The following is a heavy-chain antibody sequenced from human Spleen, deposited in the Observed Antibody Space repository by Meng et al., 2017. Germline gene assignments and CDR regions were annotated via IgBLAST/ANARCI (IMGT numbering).Heavy chain of an antibody. CDR3: VHSLRLVKFPRCSGGRCYYFDY. D-gene: IGHD2-15*01. J-gene: IGHJ4*02. Sequence: SGPMLVTSTQTLTPTCTFSGFSLSTSGVGVGWIRQPPGKALDWLALFYWDDDKNYSPSLRSRLTITKDTSKNQVVLTMTNMDPVDTATYYCVHSLRLVKFPRCSGGRCYYFDYWGQGVLVTVSS. V-gene: IGHV2-5*02. CDR2: FYWDDDK. CDR1: GFSLSTSGVG.